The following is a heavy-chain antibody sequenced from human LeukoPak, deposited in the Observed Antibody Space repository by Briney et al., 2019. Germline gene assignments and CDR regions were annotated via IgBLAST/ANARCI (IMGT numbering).Heavy chain of an antibody. V-gene: IGHV4-34*01. Sequence: PSETLSLTRAVYGGSFSGYYWSWIRQPPGKGLEWIGEINHSGSTNYNPSLKSRVTISVDTSKNQFSLKLSSVTAADTAVYYCAREGAYGFDYWGQGTLVTVSS. CDR1: GGSFSGYY. CDR3: AREGAYGFDY. CDR2: INHSGST. J-gene: IGHJ4*02. D-gene: IGHD3-16*01.